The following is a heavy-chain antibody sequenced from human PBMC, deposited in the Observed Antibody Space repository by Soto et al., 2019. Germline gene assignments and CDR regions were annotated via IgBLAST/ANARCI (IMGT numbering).Heavy chain of an antibody. CDR1: GYTFTSYY. J-gene: IGHJ6*02. V-gene: IGHV1-46*01. D-gene: IGHD2-15*01. CDR2: INPSGGST. CDR3: ARDLSGGDCSGGSCYSDYYYYGMDV. Sequence: ASVKVSCKASGYTFTSYYMHWVRQAPGQGLEWMGIINPSGGSTSSAQKFQGRVTMTRDTSTSKVYMELSSLRSEDTAVYYCARDLSGGDCSGGSCYSDYYYYGMDVWGQGTTVTVSS.